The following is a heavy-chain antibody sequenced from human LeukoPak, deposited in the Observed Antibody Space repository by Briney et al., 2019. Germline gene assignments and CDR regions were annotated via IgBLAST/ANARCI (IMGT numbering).Heavy chain of an antibody. D-gene: IGHD2-15*01. V-gene: IGHV1-8*03. CDR3: ARGRRGYCSGDSCLEYFQH. CDR1: AYTFTIYD. J-gene: IGHJ1*01. CDR2: MNPNSGNT. Sequence: ASGTVSFKSSAYTFTIYDINWVRQAPGQGLEWMGWMNPNSGNTGYAQKFQGRVTITRSTSISTAYMELSSLRSEDTAVYYCARGRRGYCSGDSCLEYFQHWGQGTLVTVSS.